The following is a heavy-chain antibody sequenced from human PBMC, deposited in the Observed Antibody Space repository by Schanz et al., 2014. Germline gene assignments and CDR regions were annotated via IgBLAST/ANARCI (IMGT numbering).Heavy chain of an antibody. J-gene: IGHJ4*02. CDR1: GFTFSSYA. D-gene: IGHD5-12*01. CDR2: ISGSGGST. V-gene: IGHV3-23*04. Sequence: EVHLVESGGGLVKPGGSLRLSCAASGFTFSSYAMSWLRQAPGKGLEWVSAISGSGGSTYYADSVKGRFTMSRDNAKNSVFLQMNSLRAEDTAVYYCARKVVATIGGYYDNWGQGTLVIVSS. CDR3: ARKVVATIGGYYDN.